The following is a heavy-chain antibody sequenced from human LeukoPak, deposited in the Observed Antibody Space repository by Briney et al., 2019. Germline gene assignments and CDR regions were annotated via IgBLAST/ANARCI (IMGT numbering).Heavy chain of an antibody. CDR3: TRTYYYDSSGHYYGRDAFDI. V-gene: IGHV1-46*03. D-gene: IGHD3-22*01. J-gene: IGHJ3*02. CDR2: ISPSGGST. CDR1: GYTFTTYY. Sequence: ASVKVSCKASGYTFTTYYIHWVRQAPGQGLEWMGIISPSGGSTSYAQKFQGRVTMTRDTSTSTVYMELSSLRSEDTDVYYCTRTYYYDSSGHYYGRDAFDIWGQGTMVTVSS.